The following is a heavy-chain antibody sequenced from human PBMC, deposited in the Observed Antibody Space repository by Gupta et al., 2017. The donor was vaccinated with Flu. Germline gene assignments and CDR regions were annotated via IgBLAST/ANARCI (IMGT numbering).Heavy chain of an antibody. V-gene: IGHV3-15*01. CDR2: IKSKRGGETT. J-gene: IGHJ5*02. CDR3: TWVVPAATFGR. D-gene: IGHD2-2*01. Sequence: EVQLVESGGGLVKPGGSLRLSCAASGFNFNAAWMSWVRQAPGKGLEWVGRIKSKRGGETTDYAAPVKGRFSISRDDSNNKLYLQMNSLKSEDTAVYFCTWVVPAATFGRWGQGTLVTVSS. CDR1: GFNFNAAW.